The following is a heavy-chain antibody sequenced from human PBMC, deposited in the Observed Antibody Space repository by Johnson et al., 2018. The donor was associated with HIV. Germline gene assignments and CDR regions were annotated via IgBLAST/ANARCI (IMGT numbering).Heavy chain of an antibody. J-gene: IGHJ3*02. CDR3: ARDSTPWGDDYVDYAFDI. Sequence: VQLVESGGRLVQPGGSLGLSCATSGFTFDDYAMHWVRQGPGKGLEWVSGISWNSDSIGYADSVKGRFTISRDNAKNSLFLQMNSLRAEDTAVYYCARDSTPWGDDYVDYAFDIWGQGTVVTVSS. D-gene: IGHD4-17*01. CDR1: GFTFDDYA. V-gene: IGHV3-9*01. CDR2: ISWNSDSI.